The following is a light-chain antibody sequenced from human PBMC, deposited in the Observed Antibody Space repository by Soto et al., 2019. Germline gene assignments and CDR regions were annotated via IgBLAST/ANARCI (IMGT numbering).Light chain of an antibody. J-gene: IGLJ2*01. CDR2: EVS. CDR1: SSDVGGYNY. V-gene: IGLV2-8*01. CDR3: SSYAGSIPVV. Sequence: QSALTQPPSASGSPGQSVTISCTGTSSDVGGYNYVSWYQQHPGKAPKLMIYEVSKRPSGVPDRFSGSKSGNTASLTVSGLQAEDEADYYGSSYAGSIPVVLGAGTNLTV.